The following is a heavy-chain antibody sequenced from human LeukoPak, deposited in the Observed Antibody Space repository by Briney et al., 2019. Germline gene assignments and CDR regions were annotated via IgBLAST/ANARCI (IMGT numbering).Heavy chain of an antibody. J-gene: IGHJ4*02. CDR2: MNPNSGNR. Sequence: ASVKVSCKASGYTFSSYDIDWVRQATGQGLEWMGWMNPNSGNRGYAQKFQGRVTITRNTSISTVYMELSSLRSEDTAVYYCARGRYCSGGSCSTPHKFDYWGQETLVTVSS. CDR3: ARGRYCSGGSCSTPHKFDY. V-gene: IGHV1-8*03. D-gene: IGHD2-15*01. CDR1: GYTFSSYD.